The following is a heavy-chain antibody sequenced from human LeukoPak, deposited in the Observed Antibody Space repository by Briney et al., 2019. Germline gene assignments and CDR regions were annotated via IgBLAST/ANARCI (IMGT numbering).Heavy chain of an antibody. CDR2: ISSSSSTI. V-gene: IGHV3-11*04. CDR1: GFTFSDYY. CDR3: ARRPGIAVAGTNYMDV. Sequence: GGSLRLSCAASGFTFSDYYMSWIRRAPGKGLEWVSYISSSSSTIYYADSVKGRFTISRDNAKNSLYLQMNSLRAEDTAVYYCARRPGIAVAGTNYMDVWGKGTTVTFSS. D-gene: IGHD6-19*01. J-gene: IGHJ6*03.